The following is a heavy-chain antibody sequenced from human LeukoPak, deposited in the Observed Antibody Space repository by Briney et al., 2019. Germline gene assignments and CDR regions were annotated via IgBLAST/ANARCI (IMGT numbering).Heavy chain of an antibody. Sequence: GESLKISCKGSGYSFTSYWIGWVRQLPGKGLEWMGVIYPGDSATRYSPSFQGQVTISADKSISTAYLQWSSLKASDTAMYYCARQVAVAGSRPYDYWGQGTLVTVSS. J-gene: IGHJ4*02. CDR2: IYPGDSAT. V-gene: IGHV5-51*01. CDR3: ARQVAVAGSRPYDY. CDR1: GYSFTSYW. D-gene: IGHD6-19*01.